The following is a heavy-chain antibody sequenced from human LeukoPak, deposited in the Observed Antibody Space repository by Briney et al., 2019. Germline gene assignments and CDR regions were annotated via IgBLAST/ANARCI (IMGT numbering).Heavy chain of an antibody. V-gene: IGHV6-1*01. CDR2: TYYRSKWYN. Sequence: SQTLSLTCAISGNSVSSNSAAWNWVRQSPSRGLEWLGRTYYRSKWYNDYAVSVKSRITINPDTSKNQFSLQLNSVTPEDTAVYYCARDRGIAAPYYYYMDVWGKGTTVTVSS. D-gene: IGHD6-6*01. J-gene: IGHJ6*03. CDR3: ARDRGIAAPYYYYMDV. CDR1: GNSVSSNSAA.